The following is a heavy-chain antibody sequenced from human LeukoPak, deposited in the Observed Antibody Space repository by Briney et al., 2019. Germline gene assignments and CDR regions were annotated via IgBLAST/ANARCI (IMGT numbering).Heavy chain of an antibody. Sequence: ASARVSCKASGYTFTGYYMHWVRQAPGQGLEWMGWINPNSGGTNYTQKFQGRVTMTRDTSISTAYMELSRLRSDDTAVYYCARDRYCTNGVCYTGRYFDYWGQGTLASVSS. CDR1: GYTFTGYY. V-gene: IGHV1-2*02. CDR2: INPNSGGT. CDR3: ARDRYCTNGVCYTGRYFDY. J-gene: IGHJ4*02. D-gene: IGHD2-8*01.